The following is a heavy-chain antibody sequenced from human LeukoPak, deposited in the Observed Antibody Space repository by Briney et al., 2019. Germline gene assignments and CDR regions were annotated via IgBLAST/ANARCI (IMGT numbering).Heavy chain of an antibody. CDR1: GFNFDDYS. CDR3: AKDNLGYYYYGMDV. Sequence: GGSLRLSCAASGFNFDDYSMHWVRQAPGKGLEWVSRIAWNSGTIGYADSVKGRFTISIDNAKNSLYLQMNSLRADDTALYYCAKDNLGYYYYGMDVWGQGTTVTVSS. V-gene: IGHV3-9*01. J-gene: IGHJ6*02. CDR2: IAWNSGTI.